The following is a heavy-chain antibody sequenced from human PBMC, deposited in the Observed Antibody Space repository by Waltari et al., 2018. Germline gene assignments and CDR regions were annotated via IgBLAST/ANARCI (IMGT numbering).Heavy chain of an antibody. V-gene: IGHV1-2*06. D-gene: IGHD6-19*01. CDR2: ITPHTGGT. Sequence: QVQLVQSGAEVKEPGASVKVSCKASGYTFTRPYIPWVRQAPGQGLEWMGRITPHTGGTYYSQKFQGRVTMTRDMSITTAYMEVSSLRSDDTAVYYCARDLVGSGWSIDYWGQGTLVTVSS. CDR3: ARDLVGSGWSIDY. CDR1: GYTFTRPY. J-gene: IGHJ4*02.